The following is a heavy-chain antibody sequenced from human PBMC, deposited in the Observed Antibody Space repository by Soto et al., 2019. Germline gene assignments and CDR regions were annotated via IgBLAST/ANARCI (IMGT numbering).Heavy chain of an antibody. Sequence: EVQLVESGGGLVQPGGSLRLSCAASGFTFSAYWMHWVRQAPGEGLVCVSRINSDGTTTNYADSVKGRFTISRDNAENTLYLQMNSLRAEDTAVYYCARGEMATIWPLAYWGQRALVTVSS. D-gene: IGHD5-12*01. V-gene: IGHV3-74*01. CDR3: ARGEMATIWPLAY. J-gene: IGHJ4*02. CDR2: INSDGTTT. CDR1: GFTFSAYW.